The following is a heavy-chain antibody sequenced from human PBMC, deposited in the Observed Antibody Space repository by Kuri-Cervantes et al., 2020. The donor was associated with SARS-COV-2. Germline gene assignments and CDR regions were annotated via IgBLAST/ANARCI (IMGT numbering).Heavy chain of an antibody. J-gene: IGHJ4*02. CDR2: ISSGSTYI. D-gene: IGHD2-2*02. Sequence: LSLTCAASGFTFSNYNMNWVRQAPGKGLEWVSSISSGSTYIYYADSVKGRFTISRDNAKNSLSLQLNSLRAEDTAVYYCARDLTPERYCSSTSCYTDYDFWSNYLVDYWGQGTLVTVSS. V-gene: IGHV3-21*01. CDR1: GFTFSNYN. CDR3: ARDLTPERYCSSTSCYTDYDFWSNYLVDY.